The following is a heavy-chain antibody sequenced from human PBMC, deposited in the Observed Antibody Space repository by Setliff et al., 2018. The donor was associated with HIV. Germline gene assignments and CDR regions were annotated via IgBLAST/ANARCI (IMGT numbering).Heavy chain of an antibody. CDR3: ARDPVSDNSATPYYFDY. J-gene: IGHJ4*02. V-gene: IGHV1-69*13. CDR2: IIPIFGTA. Sequence: SVKVSCKASGGTFSTYAISWVRQAPGQGLEWMGGIIPIFGTASYDQRFQGRVTITADETTSTAYMELSSLRSEDTAVYFCARDPVSDNSATPYYFDYWGRGTLVTVSS. CDR1: GGTFSTYA. D-gene: IGHD2-21*01.